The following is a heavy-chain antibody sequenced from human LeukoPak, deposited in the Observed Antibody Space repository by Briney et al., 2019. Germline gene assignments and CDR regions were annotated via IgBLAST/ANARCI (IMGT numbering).Heavy chain of an antibody. J-gene: IGHJ4*02. CDR2: INPSGGST. Sequence: ASVKVSCKASGYTFTSYYMHWVRQAPRQGLEWMGIINPSGGSTSYAQKFQGRVTMTRDTSTSTVYMELSSLRSEDTAVYYCALLTYYYDSSGYLNPPFIDYWGQGTLVTVSS. CDR1: GYTFTSYY. CDR3: ALLTYYYDSSGYLNPPFIDY. D-gene: IGHD3-22*01. V-gene: IGHV1-46*01.